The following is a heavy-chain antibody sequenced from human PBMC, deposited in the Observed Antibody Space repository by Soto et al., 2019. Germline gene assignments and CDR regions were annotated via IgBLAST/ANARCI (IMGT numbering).Heavy chain of an antibody. CDR2: TYYRSKWYN. J-gene: IGHJ6*02. CDR1: GDSVSSNSAA. D-gene: IGHD6-19*01. V-gene: IGHV6-1*01. Sequence: SQTLSLTCAISGDSVSSNSAAWNWIRQSPSRGLEWLGRTYYRSKWYNDYAVSVKSRITINPDTSKNQFSLQLNSVTPEDTAVYYCARDLQDSSGWTDETYGMDVRGRGTTVTVSS. CDR3: ARDLQDSSGWTDETYGMDV.